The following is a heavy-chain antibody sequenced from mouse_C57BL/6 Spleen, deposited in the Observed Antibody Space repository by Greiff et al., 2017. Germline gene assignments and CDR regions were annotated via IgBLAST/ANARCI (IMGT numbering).Heavy chain of an antibody. CDR3: ARKDDYGWFAY. V-gene: IGHV1-63*01. D-gene: IGHD2-4*01. CDR1: GYTFTNYW. CDR2: IYPGGGYT. J-gene: IGHJ3*01. Sequence: VMLVESGAELVRPGTSVKMSCKASGYTFTNYWIGWAKQRPGHGLEWIGDIYPGGGYTNYNEKFKGKATLTADKSSSTAYMQFSSLTSEDSALYYCARKDDYGWFAYWGQGTLVTVSA.